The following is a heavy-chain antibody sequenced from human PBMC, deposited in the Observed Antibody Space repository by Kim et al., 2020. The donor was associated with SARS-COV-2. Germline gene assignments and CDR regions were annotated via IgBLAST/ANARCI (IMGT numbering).Heavy chain of an antibody. Sequence: ASVKVSCKASGYTFTSYAMHWVRQAPGQRLEWMGWINAGNGNTKYSQKFQGRVTITRDTSASTAYMELSSLISEDTAVYYCARGIAAAAPDYWGQGTLVTVSS. CDR3: ARGIAAAAPDY. CDR1: GYTFTSYA. D-gene: IGHD6-13*01. J-gene: IGHJ4*02. CDR2: INAGNGNT. V-gene: IGHV1-3*01.